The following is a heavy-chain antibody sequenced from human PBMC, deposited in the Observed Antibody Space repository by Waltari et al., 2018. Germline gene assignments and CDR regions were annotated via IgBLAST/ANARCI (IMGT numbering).Heavy chain of an antibody. J-gene: IGHJ6*02. CDR1: GDSISSGYW. D-gene: IGHD2-15*01. V-gene: IGHV4-4*02. CDR3: ARRIDNYYYGMEV. Sequence: QVQLQESGPGLVKPSGTLSLTCAVSGDSISSGYWWSWVRQPPGKGLEWIGEIYHSGSTKYNPSLKSRVTISLDQSKNQFSLKVSFVTAADTAVYYCARRIDNYYYGMEVWGPGTTVTVSS. CDR2: IYHSGST.